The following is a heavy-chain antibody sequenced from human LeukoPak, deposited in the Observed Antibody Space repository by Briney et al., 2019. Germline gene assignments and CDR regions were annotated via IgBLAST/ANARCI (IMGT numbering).Heavy chain of an antibody. J-gene: IGHJ4*02. CDR2: ISGSGGST. CDR3: AKSSEYDYGSGSYYAFFDY. CDR1: GFTFSNYG. V-gene: IGHV3-23*01. Sequence: PGGSLRLSCAASGFTFSNYGMSWVRQAPGKGLEWVSAISGSGGSTYYADSVKGRFTISRDNSKNTLYLQMNSLRAEDTAVYYCAKSSEYDYGSGSYYAFFDYWGQGTLVTVSS. D-gene: IGHD3-10*01.